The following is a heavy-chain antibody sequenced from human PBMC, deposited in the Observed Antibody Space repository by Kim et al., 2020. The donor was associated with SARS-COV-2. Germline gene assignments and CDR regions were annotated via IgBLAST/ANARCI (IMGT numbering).Heavy chain of an antibody. D-gene: IGHD4-17*01. J-gene: IGHJ3*01. CDR3: ARRVCFSDYGDYHDAFD. CDR2: IYPGDSDT. V-gene: IGHV5-51*01. CDR1: GYIFTNYW. Sequence: GESLKISCKGSGYIFTNYWIGWVRQMPGKGLEWMGIIYPGDSDTRHSPSFQGLVTLPSDKSLRTAYLPWSSLKPSDTAIYYCARRVCFSDYGDYHDAFD.